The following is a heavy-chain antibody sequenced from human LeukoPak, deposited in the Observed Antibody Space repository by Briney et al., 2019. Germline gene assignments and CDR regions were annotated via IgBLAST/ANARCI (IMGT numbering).Heavy chain of an antibody. CDR3: ASVSSVARGRTYYYGSGSYQLDY. V-gene: IGHV4-39*07. Sequence: SETLSLTCTVSGGSISSSSYYWGWIRQPPGKGLEWIGSIYHSGSTYYNPSLKSRVTISVDTSKNQFSLKLSSVTAADTAVYYCASVSSVARGRTYYYGSGSYQLDYWGQGTLVTVSS. CDR2: IYHSGST. CDR1: GGSISSSSYY. D-gene: IGHD3-10*01. J-gene: IGHJ4*02.